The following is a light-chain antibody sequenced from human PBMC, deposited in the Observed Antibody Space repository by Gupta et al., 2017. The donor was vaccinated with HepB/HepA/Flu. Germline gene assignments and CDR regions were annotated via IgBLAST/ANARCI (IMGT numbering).Light chain of an antibody. CDR1: KLGDKY. CDR2: QDS. CDR3: QAWDSSTAV. V-gene: IGLV3-1*01. Sequence: SYELTPPPSVSVSPGQTASITCSGDKLGDKYACWYQQKPGQSPVLVIYQDSKRPSGIPERFSGSNSGNTATLTISGTQAMDEADYYCQAWDSSTAVFGTGTKVTVL. J-gene: IGLJ1*01.